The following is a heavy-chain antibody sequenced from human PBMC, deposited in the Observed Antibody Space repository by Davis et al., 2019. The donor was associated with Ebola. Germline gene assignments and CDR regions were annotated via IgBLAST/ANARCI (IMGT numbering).Heavy chain of an antibody. J-gene: IGHJ6*02. V-gene: IGHV4-61*09. CDR3: ARNGSSSFSRYHYYGLDV. CDR1: GGSVTSGTYY. D-gene: IGHD3-3*01. Sequence: PSETLSLTCTASGGSVTSGTYYWSWIRQPAGKGLEWIGHIHSGGSTNYNPSLRSRVTISIDTSKNQVSLNVNSVTAADTAVYYCARNGSSSFSRYHYYGLDVWGQGTTVTVSS. CDR2: IHSGGST.